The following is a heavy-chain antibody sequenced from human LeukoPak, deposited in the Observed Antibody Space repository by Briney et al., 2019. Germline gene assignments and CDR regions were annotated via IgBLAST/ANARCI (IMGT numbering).Heavy chain of an antibody. D-gene: IGHD6-19*01. Sequence: SETLSLTCAVYGGSFSGYYWSWIRQPPGKGLEWIGEINHSGSTNYNPSLKSRVTISVDTSKNQFSLKLSSVTAADTAVYYCARGLPLLVKVAGTSWFDPWGQGTLVTVSS. J-gene: IGHJ5*02. CDR2: INHSGST. CDR3: ARGLPLLVKVAGTSWFDP. V-gene: IGHV4-34*01. CDR1: GGSFSGYY.